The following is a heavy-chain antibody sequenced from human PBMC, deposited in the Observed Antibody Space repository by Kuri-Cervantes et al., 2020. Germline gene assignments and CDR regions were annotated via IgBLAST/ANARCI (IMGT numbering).Heavy chain of an antibody. D-gene: IGHD3-16*01. CDR1: GGTFSSYA. Sequence: SVKVSCRASGGTFSSYAISWVRQAPGQGLEWMGGIIPIFGTANYAQKFQGRVTMTRDTSISTAYMELSRLRSDDTAVYYCANPPSRGSLQWRLDYWGQGTLVTVSS. V-gene: IGHV1-69*05. CDR3: ANPPSRGSLQWRLDY. CDR2: IIPIFGTA. J-gene: IGHJ4*02.